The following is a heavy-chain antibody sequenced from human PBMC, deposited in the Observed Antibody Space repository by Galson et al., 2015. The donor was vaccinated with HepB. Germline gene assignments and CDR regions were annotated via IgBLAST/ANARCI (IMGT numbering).Heavy chain of an antibody. V-gene: IGHV1-18*01. CDR1: GYTFSSYG. J-gene: IGHJ6*01. Sequence: SVKVSCKASGYTFSSYGINWVRQAPGQGLEWMGWFSVYNGNTKFAQKLQGRVTMTTDTSTSTAYMDLRSLRSDDTAVYYCAKDMGNWSDGYYYGLDVWGQGTTVTVSS. CDR3: AKDMGNWSDGYYYGLDV. CDR2: FSVYNGNT. D-gene: IGHD1-1*01.